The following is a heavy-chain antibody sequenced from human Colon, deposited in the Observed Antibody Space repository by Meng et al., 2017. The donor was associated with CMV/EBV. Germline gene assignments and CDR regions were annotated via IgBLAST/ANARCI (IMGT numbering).Heavy chain of an antibody. CDR2: ISWDSSRQ. CDR1: GFKFDDYA. V-gene: IGHV3-9*01. CDR3: ATLPGATVVTAIDY. J-gene: IGHJ4*02. Sequence: SLKISCAASGFKFDDYAMNWVRQTPGKGLEWVSGISWDSSRQNYADSVTGRFTISRDNAKNSLYLQMNGLRAEDTAVYYCATLPGATVVTAIDYWGQGTLVTVSS. D-gene: IGHD4-23*01.